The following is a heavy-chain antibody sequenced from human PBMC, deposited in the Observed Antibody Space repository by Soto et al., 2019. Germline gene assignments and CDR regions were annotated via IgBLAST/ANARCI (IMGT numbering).Heavy chain of an antibody. CDR3: ARVIPQTGTTDHGGFDY. J-gene: IGHJ4*02. Sequence: GGSLRLSCAASGFTFSSYSMNWVRQAPGKGLEWVSSISSSSSYIYYADSVKGRFTISRDNAKNSLYLQMNSLRAEDTAVYYCARVIPQTGTTDHGGFDYWGQGTLVTVSS. CDR1: GFTFSSYS. D-gene: IGHD1-7*01. V-gene: IGHV3-21*01. CDR2: ISSSSSYI.